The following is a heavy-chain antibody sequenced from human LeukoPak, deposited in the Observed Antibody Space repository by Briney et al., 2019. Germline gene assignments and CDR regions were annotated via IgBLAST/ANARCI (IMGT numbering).Heavy chain of an antibody. CDR3: ARWELSGRVMERLSWIDH. D-gene: IGHD3-16*02. CDR2: INWNGGGK. V-gene: IGHV3-20*04. CDR1: GFIFDDFG. J-gene: IGHJ4*02. Sequence: GGSVRLSCAACGFIFDDFGMTWVRQAPGKGLEWVSGINWNGGGKGYADSVKGRFTIARDNAKKILYLQMDSQRVEETAVYLCARWELSGRVMERLSWIDHWGQGALVTVSS.